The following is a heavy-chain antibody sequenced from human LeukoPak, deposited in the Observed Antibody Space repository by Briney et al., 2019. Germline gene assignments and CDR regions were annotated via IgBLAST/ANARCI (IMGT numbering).Heavy chain of an antibody. D-gene: IGHD6-19*01. J-gene: IGHJ5*02. V-gene: IGHV3-23*01. CDR2: ISGSGGST. Sequence: GGSLRLSCAASGFTFSSYAMSWVRQAPGKGLEWVSAISGSGGSTYYADSVKGRFTISRDNSKNTLYLQMNSLRAEDTAVYYCAEIIAVAGTGWFDPWGQGTLVTVFS. CDR3: AEIIAVAGTGWFDP. CDR1: GFTFSSYA.